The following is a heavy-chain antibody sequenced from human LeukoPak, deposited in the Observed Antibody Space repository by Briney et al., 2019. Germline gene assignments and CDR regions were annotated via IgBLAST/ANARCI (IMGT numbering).Heavy chain of an antibody. CDR3: ARDHGSGSTDYFDS. CDR1: GFTFNTDW. CDR2: INQDGSEK. Sequence: GGSLRLSCAASGFTFNTDWMNWVRQAPEKGLQWVANINQDGSEKYYVDSVKGRSTISRDNGKNSQYLQMNSLRAEDTAVYSCARDHGSGSTDYFDSWGEGTLVTVSS. V-gene: IGHV3-7*01. D-gene: IGHD3-22*01. J-gene: IGHJ4*02.